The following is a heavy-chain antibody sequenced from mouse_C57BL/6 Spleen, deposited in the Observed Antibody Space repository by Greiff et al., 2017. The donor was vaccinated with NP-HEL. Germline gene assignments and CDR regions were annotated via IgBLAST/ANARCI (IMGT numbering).Heavy chain of an antibody. J-gene: IGHJ3*01. V-gene: IGHV1-82*01. CDR2: IYPGDGDT. D-gene: IGHD1-1*01. CDR3: ASGYYGSSYKTWFAY. Sequence: VQLQQSGPELVKPGASVKISCKASGYAFSSSWMNWVKQRPGTGLEWIGRIYPGDGDTNYNGKFKGKATLTADKSSSTAYMQLSSLTSEDSAVYFCASGYYGSSYKTWFAYWGQGTLVTVSA. CDR1: GYAFSSSW.